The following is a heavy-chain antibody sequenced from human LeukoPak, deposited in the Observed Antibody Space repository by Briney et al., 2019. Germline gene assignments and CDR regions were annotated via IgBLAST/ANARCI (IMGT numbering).Heavy chain of an antibody. CDR1: GGSISTYY. J-gene: IGHJ4*02. CDR2: VYDSGTT. Sequence: PSETLSLTCGVSGGSISTYYWSWIRQTPGKGLEWVGYVYDSGTTNYNPSLKGGVTISSDTSKNQFSLNLRSVNAADTAIYYCARHGGSLGYFDYWGQGTLVTVSS. CDR3: ARHGGSLGYFDY. V-gene: IGHV4-59*08. D-gene: IGHD1-26*01.